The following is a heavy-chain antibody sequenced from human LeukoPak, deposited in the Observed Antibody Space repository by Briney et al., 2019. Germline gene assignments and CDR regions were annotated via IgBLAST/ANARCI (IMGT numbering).Heavy chain of an antibody. V-gene: IGHV4-59*01. CDR2: IYYSGST. CDR1: GGXISSYY. CDR3: ARGYCSGGGCNSDYFDH. Sequence: SETLSLTCTVSGGXISSYYCSWIRRPPGKGLEWIGYIYYSGSTKYNPFLKSRVTISLDTSKNQFSLKLSSVTAADTAVCYCARGYCSGGGCNSDYFDHWGQGTLVTVSS. J-gene: IGHJ4*02. D-gene: IGHD2-15*01.